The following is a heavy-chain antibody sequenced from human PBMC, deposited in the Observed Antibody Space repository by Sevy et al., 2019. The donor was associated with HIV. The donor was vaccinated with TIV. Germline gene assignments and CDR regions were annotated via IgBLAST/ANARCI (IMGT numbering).Heavy chain of an antibody. D-gene: IGHD6-19*01. CDR2: IFIRGGT. CDR1: GDSISSSY. J-gene: IGHJ5*02. Sequence: SETLSLTCTVSGDSISSSYWSWIRQPAGKGLEWIGRIFIRGGTEYNASLKSRVTMSVDTSKNQFSLKLSSVTAADTAVYYCARGRRVWAVAGLRSGWFDPWGQGTLVTVSS. CDR3: ARGRRVWAVAGLRSGWFDP. V-gene: IGHV4-4*07.